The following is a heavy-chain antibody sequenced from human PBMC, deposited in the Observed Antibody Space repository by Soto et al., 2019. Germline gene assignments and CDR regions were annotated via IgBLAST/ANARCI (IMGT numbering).Heavy chain of an antibody. CDR1: DDSITSGAYY. D-gene: IGHD1-7*01. CDR2: IYYSGST. Sequence: SETLSLTCTVSDDSITSGAYYWGLIRQPPGKGLDWIGYIYYSGSTYYSPSLKSRVTISVDTSKNQFSLRLSSVTAADTAVYFCARGGTGTTDYYYFGMDVWGQGTTVTVSS. J-gene: IGHJ6*02. V-gene: IGHV4-31*03. CDR3: ARGGTGTTDYYYFGMDV.